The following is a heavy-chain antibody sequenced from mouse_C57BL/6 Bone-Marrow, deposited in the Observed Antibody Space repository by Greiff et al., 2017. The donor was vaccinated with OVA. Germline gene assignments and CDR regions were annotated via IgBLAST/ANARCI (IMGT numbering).Heavy chain of an antibody. CDR1: GYTFTSYW. V-gene: IGHV1-55*01. D-gene: IGHD1-1*01. CDR3: ARSTPEAY. CDR2: IYPGSGST. J-gene: IGHJ3*01. Sequence: QVQLQQPGAELVKPGASVKMSCKASGYTFTSYWIPWVKQRPGQGLEWIGDIYPGSGSTKYDEKFKGKATLTVDTSSSTAYMQLSSLTSEDSAVYYCARSTPEAYWGQGTLVTVSA.